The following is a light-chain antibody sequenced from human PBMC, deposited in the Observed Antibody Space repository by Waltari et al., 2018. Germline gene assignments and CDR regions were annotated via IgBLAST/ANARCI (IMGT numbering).Light chain of an antibody. V-gene: IGKV1-16*02. J-gene: IGKJ1*01. CDR2: AAS. CDR3: QQYNSYPRT. Sequence: DIQMTQSPSSLSASVGDRVTITCRASQDLSNSLAWLQQKPGKAPKPLIYAASTLESGVPSKFSGSGSGTDFTLTISSLQPEDFATYDCQQYNSYPRTFGQGTKVEIK. CDR1: QDLSNS.